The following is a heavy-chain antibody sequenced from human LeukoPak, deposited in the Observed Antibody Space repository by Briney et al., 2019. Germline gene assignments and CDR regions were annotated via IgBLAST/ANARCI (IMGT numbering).Heavy chain of an antibody. CDR3: ARDPPSFQY. J-gene: IGHJ1*01. CDR1: GFTFSNYN. CDR2: ISSSRSSYI. V-gene: IGHV3-21*01. Sequence: GGSLRLSCAASGFTFSNYNMNWVRQAPGRGLEWVSTISSSRSSYIYYADSVKGRFTISRDNAKNSLYLQMNSLRAEDTAVYYCARDPPSFQYWGQGTLVTVSA.